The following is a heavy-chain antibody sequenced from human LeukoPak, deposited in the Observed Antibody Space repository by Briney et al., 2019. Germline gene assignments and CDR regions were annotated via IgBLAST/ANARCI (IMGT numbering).Heavy chain of an antibody. Sequence: PSETLSLTCIVSGGSISPYYWSWIRQPPGSGLEWIAYIHYSGSTSYNPSLKSRVAISVDTSNNEVSLKLSSVTAADTAVYYCARHGYCSGGSCYWDYWGQGTLVTVSS. CDR2: IHYSGST. D-gene: IGHD2-15*01. V-gene: IGHV4-59*08. CDR3: ARHGYCSGGSCYWDY. J-gene: IGHJ4*02. CDR1: GGSISPYY.